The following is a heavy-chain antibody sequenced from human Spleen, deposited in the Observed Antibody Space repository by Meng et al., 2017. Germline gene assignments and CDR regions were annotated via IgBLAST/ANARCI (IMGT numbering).Heavy chain of an antibody. V-gene: IGHV4-4*02. CDR2: IYHSGST. D-gene: IGHD2-21*02. Sequence: QGQRQESGPVLVKPSGTLSLTCAVSGGSISSSNWWSWVRQPPGKGLEWIGEIYHSGSTNYNPSLKSRVTISVDKSKNQFSLKLSSVTAADTAVYYCARMGNCGGDRYSRHFDYWGQGTLVTVSS. J-gene: IGHJ4*02. CDR1: GGSISSSNW. CDR3: ARMGNCGGDRYSRHFDY.